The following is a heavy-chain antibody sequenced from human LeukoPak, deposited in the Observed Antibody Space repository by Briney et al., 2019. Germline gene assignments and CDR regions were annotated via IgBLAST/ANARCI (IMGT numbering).Heavy chain of an antibody. CDR2: IIPILGIA. V-gene: IGHV1-69*04. Sequence: SVKVSCKASGGTFSSYAISWVRQAPGQGLEWMGRIIPILGIANYAQKFQGRVTITADKSTSTAYMELSSLRSEDTAVYYCARGQFQPNYYDSSGYYRGWYFDLWGRGTLVTVSS. D-gene: IGHD3-22*01. CDR1: GGTFSSYA. CDR3: ARGQFQPNYYDSSGYYRGWYFDL. J-gene: IGHJ2*01.